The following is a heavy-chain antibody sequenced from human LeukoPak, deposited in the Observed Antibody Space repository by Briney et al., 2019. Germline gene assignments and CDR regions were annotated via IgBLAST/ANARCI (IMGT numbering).Heavy chain of an antibody. V-gene: IGHV5-51*01. CDR1: GYSFTSYW. J-gene: IGHJ4*02. D-gene: IGHD1-1*01. CDR3: ARHETGPYFDY. CDR2: LYPGDSDT. Sequence: GESLKISCKGSGYSFTSYWIGWVRQMPGKGLEFMGILYPGDSDTRYSPSSQGQVTISADKSISTACLQWSSLKASDTAMYYCARHETGPYFDYWGQGTLVTVSS.